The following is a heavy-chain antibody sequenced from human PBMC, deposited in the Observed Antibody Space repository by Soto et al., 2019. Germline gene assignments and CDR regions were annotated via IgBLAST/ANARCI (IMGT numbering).Heavy chain of an antibody. CDR3: VTVNLVGAAYYFDY. Sequence: SETLSLTCTVSGGSIRNGDYYWGWIRQPPGKGLEWIGYVYYSGTTYSHPSLNSRVSISVDTSENQFSLRLTSVTAADTDVYYCVTVNLVGAAYYFDYWGPGTLVTVSS. D-gene: IGHD1-26*01. CDR2: VYYSGTT. V-gene: IGHV4-30-4*01. J-gene: IGHJ4*02. CDR1: GGSIRNGDYY.